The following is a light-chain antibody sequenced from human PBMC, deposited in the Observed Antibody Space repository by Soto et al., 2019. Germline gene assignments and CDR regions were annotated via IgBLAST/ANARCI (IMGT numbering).Light chain of an antibody. CDR2: EVT. V-gene: IGLV2-14*01. J-gene: IGLJ1*01. CDR1: SSDIGAYNY. Sequence: QSALTQPASVSGSPGQSITISCTGTSSDIGAYNYVSWYQQHPGKAPKLMIYEVTNRPSGISNRFSGSRSGNTASLSISGLQAEDEADYYCSSYSSAIAFVFGTGTKLTV. CDR3: SSYSSAIAFV.